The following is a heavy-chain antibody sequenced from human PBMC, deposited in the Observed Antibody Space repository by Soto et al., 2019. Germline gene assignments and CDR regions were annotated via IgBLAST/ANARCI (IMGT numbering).Heavy chain of an antibody. V-gene: IGHV4-61*01. J-gene: IGHJ5*02. D-gene: IGHD3-3*01. CDR1: GGSVSSGSYY. CDR2: IYYSGST. CDR3: ARVLAIFGVVIDWFDP. Sequence: LSLTCTVSGGSVSSGSYYWSWIRQPPGKGLEWIGYIYYSGSTNYNPSLKSRVTISVDTSKNQFSLKLSSVTAADTAVYYCARVLAIFGVVIDWFDPWGQGTLVTVSS.